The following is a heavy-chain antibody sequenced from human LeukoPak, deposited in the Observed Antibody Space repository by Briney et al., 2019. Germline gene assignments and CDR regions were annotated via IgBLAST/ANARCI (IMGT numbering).Heavy chain of an antibody. CDR2: ISGGGGST. J-gene: IGHJ5*02. CDR1: EFTFSNYA. D-gene: IGHD1-14*01. CDR3: AKGSGINHYHWIDP. V-gene: IGHV3-23*01. Sequence: PGGSLRLSCAASEFTFSNYAMNWVRQAPGKGLEWFSGISGGGGSTYYADSVKGRFTISRDNSKNTLYLQMDSLRAEDTALYYCAKGSGINHYHWIDPWGQGTLVTVSS.